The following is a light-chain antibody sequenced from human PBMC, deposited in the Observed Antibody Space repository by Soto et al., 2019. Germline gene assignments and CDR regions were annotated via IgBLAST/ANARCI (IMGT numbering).Light chain of an antibody. CDR2: DAS. CDR1: QSLTNSF. Sequence: IVLTQSPATLSLSPGERATLSCRASQSLTNSFIAWYQQKPGQAPRLLIYDASSRATGIPDNFSGSRSGPEFTLTINSLQSEDFAIYYCQRYNNWPLTFGGGTKV. V-gene: IGKV3D-20*02. J-gene: IGKJ4*01. CDR3: QRYNNWPLT.